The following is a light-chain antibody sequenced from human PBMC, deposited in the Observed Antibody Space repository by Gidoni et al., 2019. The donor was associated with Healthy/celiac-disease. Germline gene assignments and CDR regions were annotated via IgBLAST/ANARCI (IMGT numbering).Light chain of an antibody. V-gene: IGKV1-8*01. CDR2: AAS. CDR1: QGISSY. Sequence: AIRMTQSPSSFSASTGDRVTITCRASQGISSYLAWYQQKPGKDPKLLIYAASTLQSGVPSRFSGSGSGTDFTLTISCLQSEDFATYYCQQYYSYPHTFGGGTKVEIK. J-gene: IGKJ4*01. CDR3: QQYYSYPHT.